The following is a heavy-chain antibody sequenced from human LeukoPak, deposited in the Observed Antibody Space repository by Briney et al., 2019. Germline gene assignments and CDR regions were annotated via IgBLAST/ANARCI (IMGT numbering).Heavy chain of an antibody. CDR1: GFTFSSYA. Sequence: GGSLRLSCAASGFTFSSYAMHWVRQAPGKGLEWVAVISYDGSNKYYADSVKGRFTISRDNSKNTLYLQMNSLRAEDTALYYCARRPSLGYSDGPNYYYGMDVWGQGTTVTVSS. J-gene: IGHJ6*02. V-gene: IGHV3-30*04. CDR2: ISYDGSNK. D-gene: IGHD5-18*01. CDR3: ARRPSLGYSDGPNYYYGMDV.